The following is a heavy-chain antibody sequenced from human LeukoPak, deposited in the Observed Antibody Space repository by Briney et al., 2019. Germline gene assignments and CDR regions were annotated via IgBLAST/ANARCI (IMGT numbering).Heavy chain of an antibody. V-gene: IGHV4-34*01. CDR3: ASVHTAVAGNFDY. CDR1: GGSFSSYN. D-gene: IGHD6-19*01. J-gene: IGHJ4*02. CDR2: INHSGSS. Sequence: SETLSLTCAVSGGSFSSYNWSWVRQPPGKGLEWMGEINHSGSSNYNQSLKSGGTISVDTYKNLFSLKLSSVAAAYTAVYYCASVHTAVAGNFDYWGQGTLVTVSS.